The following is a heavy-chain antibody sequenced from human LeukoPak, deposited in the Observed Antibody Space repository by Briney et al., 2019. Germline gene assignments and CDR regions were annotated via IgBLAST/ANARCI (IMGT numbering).Heavy chain of an antibody. CDR3: ATSSWLRDANFDY. Sequence: PSETLSLTCTVSGGSISSGRYYWSWIRQTAGKGLEWIGRVSTSGSTNYNPSLKSRVTISLHPSKNQFSLKLPSVTAADSAVYYCATSSWLRDANFDYWGQGTLVTVSS. CDR1: GGSISSGRYY. V-gene: IGHV4-61*02. J-gene: IGHJ4*02. D-gene: IGHD6-13*01. CDR2: VSTSGST.